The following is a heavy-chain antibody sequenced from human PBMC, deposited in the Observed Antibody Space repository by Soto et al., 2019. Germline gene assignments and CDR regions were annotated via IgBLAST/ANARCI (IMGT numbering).Heavy chain of an antibody. CDR1: GGTFSSYT. Sequence: SVKVSCKASGGTFSSYTISWVRQAPGQGLEWMGRIIPILGIANYAQKFQGRVTITADKSTSTAYMELSSLRSEDTAVYYCARDPYYYGSGSYYTADYWGQGTLVTVSS. J-gene: IGHJ4*02. CDR3: ARDPYYYGSGSYYTADY. D-gene: IGHD3-10*01. V-gene: IGHV1-69*04. CDR2: IIPILGIA.